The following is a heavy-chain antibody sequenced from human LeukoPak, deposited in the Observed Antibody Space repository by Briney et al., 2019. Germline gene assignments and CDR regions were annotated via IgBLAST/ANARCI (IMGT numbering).Heavy chain of an antibody. D-gene: IGHD5-12*01. CDR3: ARGYSGYGVFDY. V-gene: IGHV1-8*01. CDR2: MNPNSGNT. J-gene: IGHJ4*02. CDR1: GYTFTGYD. Sequence: ASVKVSCKASGYTFTGYDINWVRQATGQGLEWMRWMNPNSGNTGYAQKFQGRVTMTRNTSISTAYMELSSLRSEDTAVYYCARGYSGYGVFDYWGQGTLVTVSS.